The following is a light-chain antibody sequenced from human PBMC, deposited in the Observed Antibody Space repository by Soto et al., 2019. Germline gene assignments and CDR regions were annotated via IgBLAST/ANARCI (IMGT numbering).Light chain of an antibody. CDR1: SSNIGAGYD. CDR2: GNS. V-gene: IGLV1-40*01. Sequence: QPVLTQPPSVSGAPGQRVTISCTGSSSNIGAGYDVHWYQQLPGTAPKLLIYGNSNRPSGVPDRFSGSKSGTSASLAITGLQAEDEADYYCQSYDSSLSYLFGTGTKLTVL. CDR3: QSYDSSLSYL. J-gene: IGLJ1*01.